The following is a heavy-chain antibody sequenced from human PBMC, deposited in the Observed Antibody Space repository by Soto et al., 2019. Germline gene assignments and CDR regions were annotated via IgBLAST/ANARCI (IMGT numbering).Heavy chain of an antibody. J-gene: IGHJ6*03. Sequence: GGSLRLSCAASGFTFSSYGMHWVRQAPGKGLEWVAVISYDGSNKYYADSVKGRFTISRDNSKNTLYLQMNSLRAEDTAVYYCAKNWNPTIYYYYMDVWGKGTTVTVSS. D-gene: IGHD1-1*01. CDR3: AKNWNPTIYYYYMDV. V-gene: IGHV3-30*18. CDR2: ISYDGSNK. CDR1: GFTFSSYG.